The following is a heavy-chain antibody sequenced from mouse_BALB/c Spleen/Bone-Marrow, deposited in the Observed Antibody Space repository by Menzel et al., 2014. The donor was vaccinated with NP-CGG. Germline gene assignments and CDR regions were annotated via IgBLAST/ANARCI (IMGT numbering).Heavy chain of an antibody. V-gene: IGHV4-1*02. D-gene: IGHD2-3*01. J-gene: IGHJ4*01. Sequence: EVKLMESGGGLVQPGGSLKLSCAASGFDFSRYWMSWVRQAPGKGLEWIGEMNPDSSTINYTPSLKDKFIISRDNAKNTLYLQMSKVRSEDTALYYCARPDDGYYAMDYWGQGTSVTVSS. CDR1: GFDFSRYW. CDR2: MNPDSSTI. CDR3: ARPDDGYYAMDY.